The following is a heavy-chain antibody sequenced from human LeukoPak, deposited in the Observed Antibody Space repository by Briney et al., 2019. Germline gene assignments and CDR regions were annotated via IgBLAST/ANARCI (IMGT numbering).Heavy chain of an antibody. Sequence: SETLSLTCTVSGGSISSYYWSWIRQPAGKGLEWIGRIYTSGSTNYNPSLKSRVTMSVDTSKNQFSLKLSSVTAADTAVYYCARSLRLGELSQFDYWGQGTLVTVSS. CDR1: GGSISSYY. J-gene: IGHJ4*02. CDR3: ARSLRLGELSQFDY. CDR2: IYTSGST. V-gene: IGHV4-4*07. D-gene: IGHD3-16*02.